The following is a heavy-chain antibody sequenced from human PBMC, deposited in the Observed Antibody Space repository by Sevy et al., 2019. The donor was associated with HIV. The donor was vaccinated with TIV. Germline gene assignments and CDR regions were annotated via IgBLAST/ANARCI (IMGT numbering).Heavy chain of an antibody. J-gene: IGHJ5*01. D-gene: IGHD5-12*01. CDR1: SYSVGSDNY. CDR2: IYRSGTT. V-gene: IGHV4-38-2*01. CDR3: ARALGMATFGQIRFDS. Sequence: SETLSLTCAVSSYSVGSDNYWGWIRQSRGKGLEWIGFIYRSGTTYYNPSLKSRVTISVDTSKNQFSLKLSSVTASDTAVYFCARALGMATFGQIRFDSWGQGTLVTVSS.